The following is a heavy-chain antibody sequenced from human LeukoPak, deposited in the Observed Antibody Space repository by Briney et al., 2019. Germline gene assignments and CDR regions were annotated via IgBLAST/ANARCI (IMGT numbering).Heavy chain of an antibody. CDR1: GFTFRSYG. CDR2: IRYDGSNK. D-gene: IGHD3-22*01. CDR3: AKDPYYYDSSGYHYFDY. Sequence: PGGSLRLSCAASGFTFRSYGMHWVRQAPGKGLGWVAFIRYDGSNKYYADSVKGRFTISRDNSKNTLYLQMNSLRAEDTAVYYCAKDPYYYDSSGYHYFDYWGQGTLVTVSS. V-gene: IGHV3-30*02. J-gene: IGHJ4*02.